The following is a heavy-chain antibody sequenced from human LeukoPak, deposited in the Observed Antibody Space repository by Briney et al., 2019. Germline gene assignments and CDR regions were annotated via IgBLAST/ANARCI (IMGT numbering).Heavy chain of an antibody. CDR2: INQDGSEE. Sequence: GGSLRLSCAASGFSFSIYWMTWVRQAPGKGLEWVAHINQDGSEEHYMDSVKARFTISRGNAKNSLSLQMNSLRAEDTAVYYCVRDGGVSGYDLLDYWGQGTLVTVSS. D-gene: IGHD5-12*01. CDR1: GFSFSIYW. V-gene: IGHV3-7*01. J-gene: IGHJ4*02. CDR3: VRDGGVSGYDLLDY.